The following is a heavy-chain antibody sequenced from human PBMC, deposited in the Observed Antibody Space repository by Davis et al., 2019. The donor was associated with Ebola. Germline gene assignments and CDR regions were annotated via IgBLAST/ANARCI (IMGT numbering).Heavy chain of an antibody. CDR1: GFSFSVSA. CDR3: TPSKSGTYAY. CDR2: IRSKNNNYAT. Sequence: GGSLRLSCVVSGFSFSVSAIHWVRQASGKGLEWVGRIRSKNNNYATGYATSVKGRFTISRDDSKNTVYLQMNSLQTEDTAKYFCTPSKSGTYAYWGQGTLVAVSS. V-gene: IGHV3-73*01. D-gene: IGHD4-17*01. J-gene: IGHJ4*02.